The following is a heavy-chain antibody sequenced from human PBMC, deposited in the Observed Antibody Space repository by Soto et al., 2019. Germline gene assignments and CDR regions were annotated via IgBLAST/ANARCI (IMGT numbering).Heavy chain of an antibody. J-gene: IGHJ5*02. V-gene: IGHV4-30-4*01. CDR1: GGSISSGDYY. CDR3: AIGGAATGNNWFDP. CDR2: IYYSGST. Sequence: PSETLSLTCTVSGGSISSGDYYWSWIRQPPGKGLEWIGYIYYSGSTYYNPSLKSRVTISVDTSKNQFSLKLSSVTAADTAVYYWAIGGAATGNNWFDPWGQGTLVTVSS. D-gene: IGHD1-26*01.